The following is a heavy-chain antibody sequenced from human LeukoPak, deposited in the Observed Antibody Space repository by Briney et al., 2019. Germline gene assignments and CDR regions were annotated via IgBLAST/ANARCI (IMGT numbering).Heavy chain of an antibody. V-gene: IGHV3-21*01. J-gene: IGHJ4*02. CDR3: ARGNDPLGN. D-gene: IGHD7-27*01. CDR2: ISSSSSYI. Sequence: PGGSLRLSCAASGFTFSSHSVNWVRQPPGKGLEWVSSISSSSSYIYHAPSVTGRLTISRDNAKNSLYLQMNSLCAEDTAVSYCARGNDPLGNWGQGTLVTVSS. CDR1: GFTFSSHS.